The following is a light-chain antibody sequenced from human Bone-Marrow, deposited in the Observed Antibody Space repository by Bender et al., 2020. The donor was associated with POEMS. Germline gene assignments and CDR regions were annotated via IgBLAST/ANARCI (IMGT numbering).Light chain of an antibody. CDR1: SSDIGGYNY. J-gene: IGLJ2*01. CDR2: GVS. V-gene: IGLV2-14*01. CDR3: SSYTSSNTLV. Sequence: QSALTQPASVSGSPGQSITISCTGASSDIGGYNYVSWYQQHPGKGPKVMIYGVSNRPSGVSNRFSGSKSGNTASLTISGLQAEDEADYYCSSYTSSNTLVFGGGTKLTVL.